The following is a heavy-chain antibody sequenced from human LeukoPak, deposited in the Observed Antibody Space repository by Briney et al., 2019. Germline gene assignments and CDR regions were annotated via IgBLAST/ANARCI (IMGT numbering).Heavy chain of an antibody. CDR2: IYSGGST. CDR3: ARDWVTTTGLEYYYYMDV. D-gene: IGHD1-1*01. V-gene: IGHV3-66*01. CDR1: GFTVSSNY. Sequence: PGGSLRLSCAASGFTVSSNYMSWVRQAPGKGLEWVSVIYSGGSTYYADSVKGRFTISRDNSKNTLYLQMNSLRAEDTAVYYCARDWVTTTGLEYYYYMDVWGKGTTVTVSS. J-gene: IGHJ6*03.